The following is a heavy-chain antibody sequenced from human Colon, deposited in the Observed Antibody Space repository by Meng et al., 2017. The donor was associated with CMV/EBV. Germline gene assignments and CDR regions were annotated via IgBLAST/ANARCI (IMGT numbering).Heavy chain of an antibody. Sequence: GESLKISCAASGFTFSSYGMHWVRQAPGKGLEWVAFIRYDGSNKYYADSVKGRFTISRDNSKNTLYLQMNSLRAEDTAVYYCAKDGWGMTAGQGHYFDYWGQGTLVTVSS. D-gene: IGHD6-13*01. V-gene: IGHV3-30*02. CDR2: IRYDGSNK. J-gene: IGHJ4*02. CDR3: AKDGWGMTAGQGHYFDY. CDR1: GFTFSSYG.